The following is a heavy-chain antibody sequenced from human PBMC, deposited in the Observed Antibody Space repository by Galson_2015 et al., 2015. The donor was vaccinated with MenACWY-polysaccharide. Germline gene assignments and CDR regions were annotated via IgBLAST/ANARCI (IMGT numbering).Heavy chain of an antibody. J-gene: IGHJ3*02. D-gene: IGHD4-17*01. V-gene: IGHV3-33*01. CDR1: GFTFSNYG. Sequence: SLRLSCAASGFTFSNYGMHWVRQAPGKGLEWMAVIWYDESDEYYADSVKGRFTISRDNSKNALYLQMNSLRAEDTAVYYCARADRNYGGRALDTWGQGTIVTVSS. CDR2: IWYDESDE. CDR3: ARADRNYGGRALDT.